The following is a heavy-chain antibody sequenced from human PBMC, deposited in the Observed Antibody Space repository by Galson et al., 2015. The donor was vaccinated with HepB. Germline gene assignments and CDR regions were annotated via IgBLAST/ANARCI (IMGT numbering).Heavy chain of an antibody. J-gene: IGHJ3*02. Sequence: SVKVSCTASGYTFTSYDINWVRQATGQGLEWMGWMNPNSGNTGYAQKFQGRVTMTRNTTISTPYMELRSLRSEDTAVYYCASAGGYDAFDIWGQGTMVTVSS. V-gene: IGHV1-8*01. CDR2: MNPNSGNT. CDR3: ASAGGYDAFDI. D-gene: IGHD3-16*01. CDR1: GYTFTSYD.